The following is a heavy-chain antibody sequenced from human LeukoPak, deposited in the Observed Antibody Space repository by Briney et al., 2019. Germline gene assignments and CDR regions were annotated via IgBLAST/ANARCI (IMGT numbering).Heavy chain of an antibody. V-gene: IGHV3-30*18. CDR1: GVTFRSYG. Sequence: GGSLRLFCAASGVTFRSYGMHWVRHAPGQGLEWVAVISYDGRNEYHADSVKGRFTISRDNSKNTLYLQMNSLRAEDSVVYYCAKDQDMAAAGYYFDYWGQGTLVTVSS. CDR2: ISYDGRNE. CDR3: AKDQDMAAAGYYFDY. J-gene: IGHJ4*02. D-gene: IGHD6-13*01.